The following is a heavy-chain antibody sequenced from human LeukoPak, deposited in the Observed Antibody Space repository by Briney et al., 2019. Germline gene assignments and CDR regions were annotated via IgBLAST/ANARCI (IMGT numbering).Heavy chain of an antibody. CDR1: GFTFTSHT. D-gene: IGHD3-3*01. Sequence: GGSLRLSCADPGFTFTSHTVSCVRQAPGKGLEWVSGISGTGSSTHYADSVMGRFTVSRDNSKNTLHLQMNSLRAEDTAVYYCYSHVWRGFFTQEEHFDYWGQGNLVTVSS. CDR3: YSHVWRGFFTQEEHFDY. V-gene: IGHV3-23*01. J-gene: IGHJ4*02. CDR2: ISGTGSST.